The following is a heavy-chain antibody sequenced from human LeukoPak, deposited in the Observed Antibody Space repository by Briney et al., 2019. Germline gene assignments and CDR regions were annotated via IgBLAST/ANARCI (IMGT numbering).Heavy chain of an antibody. D-gene: IGHD3-3*01. J-gene: IGHJ4*02. Sequence: GGSLRHSCAASGFTLSSSWVQWVRQAPGKGLEWVGRIKSKADGGTTDYAAPVKGRFTISGDDSKKTLHLQMNSLKTEDTAVYYCTTGLRDDDDWRGSDDWGQPSLVTVSS. CDR1: GFTLSSSW. CDR2: IKSKADGGTT. CDR3: TTGLRDDDDWRGSDD. V-gene: IGHV3-15*01.